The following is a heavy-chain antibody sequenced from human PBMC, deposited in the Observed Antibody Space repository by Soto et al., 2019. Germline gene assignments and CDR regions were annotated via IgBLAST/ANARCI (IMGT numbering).Heavy chain of an antibody. Sequence: PGGSLRLSCAASGLTFSSSAMHWVRQAPGKGLEWVALISYDGSNKYYVDSVKGRFTISRDNSKNTLDLQMNSLRAEDTAVYYCAKEWVYDSSGWSFDYWGQGTLVPVSS. D-gene: IGHD3-22*01. CDR1: GLTFSSSA. J-gene: IGHJ4*02. CDR2: ISYDGSNK. V-gene: IGHV3-30*18. CDR3: AKEWVYDSSGWSFDY.